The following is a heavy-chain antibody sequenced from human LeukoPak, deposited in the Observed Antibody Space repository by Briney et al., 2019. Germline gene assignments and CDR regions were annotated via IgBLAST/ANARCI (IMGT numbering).Heavy chain of an antibody. J-gene: IGHJ4*02. V-gene: IGHV3-7*03. CDR3: ARVEGP. Sequence: GGSLRLSCAASGFTFSSHWMSWVRQAPGKGLEWVANIKQDGSQKYYVDSVKGRFTISRDNAKNSLYLQMNSLRAEDTAMYYCARVEGPWGQGTLVTVSS. CDR1: GFTFSSHW. CDR2: IKQDGSQK.